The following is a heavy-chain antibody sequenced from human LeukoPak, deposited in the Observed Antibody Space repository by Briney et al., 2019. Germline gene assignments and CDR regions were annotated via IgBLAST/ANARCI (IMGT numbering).Heavy chain of an antibody. J-gene: IGHJ4*02. CDR1: GGSISSGSYY. V-gene: IGHV4-61*02. CDR2: IYTSGST. Sequence: SETLSLTYTVSGGSISSGSYYWSWIRQPAGKGLEWIGRIYTSGSTNYNPSLKSRVTISVDTSKNQFSLKLSSVTAADTAVYYCARDSTWDSGSPRWGQGTLVTVSS. D-gene: IGHD1-26*01. CDR3: ARDSTWDSGSPR.